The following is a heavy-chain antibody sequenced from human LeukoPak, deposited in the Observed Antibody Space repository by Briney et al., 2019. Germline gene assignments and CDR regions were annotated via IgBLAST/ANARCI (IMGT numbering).Heavy chain of an antibody. CDR1: GYTFTGYY. J-gene: IGHJ4*02. CDR2: INPNSGGT. D-gene: IGHD3-10*01. Sequence: ASVKVSCKASGYTFTGYYMHWVRQAPAQGLEWMGWINPNSGGTNYAQKFKGRVTMTRDTSISTAYMELSRLRSDDTAVYYCARGLYGSGSYWRGWGQGTLVTVSS. CDR3: ARGLYGSGSYWRG. V-gene: IGHV1-2*02.